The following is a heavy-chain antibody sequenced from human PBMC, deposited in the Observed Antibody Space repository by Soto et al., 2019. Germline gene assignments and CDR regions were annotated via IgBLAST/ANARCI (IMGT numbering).Heavy chain of an antibody. CDR1: GYSFTDYK. D-gene: IGHD4-17*01. CDR3: ATWVDYRDFEGFDF. V-gene: IGHV1-2*04. CDR2: VDPNGGGS. Sequence: QGQLLQSGDEVKKPGASVKVSCKTSGYSFTDYKLHWLRQAPGQRLEWMGWVDPNGGGSNSAQKFQGSVTMTWDTSITTAYLDLTRLTTKDTATYFCATWVDYRDFEGFDFWGQGTLVTVSS. J-gene: IGHJ4*02.